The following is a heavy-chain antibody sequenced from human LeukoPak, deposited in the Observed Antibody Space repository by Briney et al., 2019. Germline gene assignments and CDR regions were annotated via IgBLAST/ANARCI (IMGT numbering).Heavy chain of an antibody. Sequence: SETLSLTCTVSGGSISSSGYFWGWVRQPPGKGLERIGNIHYSGNTYYNPSLKSRVTISVDTSKNQFSLKLTSVTAADTAVYYCATRYCPYSGCNFFPHYWGQGTLVTVSS. CDR3: ATRYCPYSGCNFFPHY. V-gene: IGHV4-39*01. D-gene: IGHD5-12*01. CDR1: GGSISSSGYF. CDR2: IHYSGNT. J-gene: IGHJ4*02.